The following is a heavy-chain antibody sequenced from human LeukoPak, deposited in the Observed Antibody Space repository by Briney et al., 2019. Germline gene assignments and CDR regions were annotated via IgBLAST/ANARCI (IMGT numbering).Heavy chain of an antibody. CDR2: LSGSGGST. CDR3: AKALGGYDFDY. J-gene: IGHJ4*02. Sequence: GGSLRLSCAASGFTFRSYGMSWVRQAPGKGQEWVSSLSGSGGSTYYAESVKGRFTISRDNSKNTLFLHMNSLRAEDTAVYYCAKALGGYDFDYWGQGTLVTVSS. D-gene: IGHD3-16*01. CDR1: GFTFRSYG. V-gene: IGHV3-23*01.